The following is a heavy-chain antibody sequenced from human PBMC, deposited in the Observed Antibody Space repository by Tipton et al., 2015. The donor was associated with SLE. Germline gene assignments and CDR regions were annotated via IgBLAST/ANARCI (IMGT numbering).Heavy chain of an antibody. CDR3: ALRWPDTWTTVY. V-gene: IGHV1-18*01. J-gene: IGHJ4*02. CDR2: VSAYSGNT. CDR1: DYTFTSYD. D-gene: IGHD5-12*01. Sequence: QSGAEVKKPGASVKVPCKASDYTFTSYDITWVRQAPGQGLEWMGWVSAYSGNTNSAQNLQGRVTMTTDTSTSTAYMELRSLRSDDTAVYYCALRWPDTWTTVYWGQGTLVTVSS.